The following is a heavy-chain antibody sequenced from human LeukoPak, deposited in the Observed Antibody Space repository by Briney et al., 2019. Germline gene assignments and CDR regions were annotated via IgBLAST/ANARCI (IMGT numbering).Heavy chain of an antibody. V-gene: IGHV3-23*01. J-gene: IGHJ4*02. Sequence: GGSLRLSCAASGFTFSSYAMSWVRQAPGKGLEWVSAISGSGGSTYYADSVKGRFTISRDNSKNTLYLQMNSLRAEDTAVYYCAHAEGAQVPAARFDYWGQETLVTVSS. CDR2: ISGSGGST. D-gene: IGHD2-2*01. CDR3: AHAEGAQVPAARFDY. CDR1: GFTFSSYA.